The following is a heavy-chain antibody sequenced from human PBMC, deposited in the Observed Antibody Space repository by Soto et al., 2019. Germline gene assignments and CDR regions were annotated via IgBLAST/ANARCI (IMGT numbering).Heavy chain of an antibody. V-gene: IGHV5-10-1*01. CDR1: GYSFTSYW. J-gene: IGHJ6*02. CDR3: ARHVVPGAKAGIYYGMDV. D-gene: IGHD2-2*01. CDR2: IDPSDSYT. Sequence: GESLKISCKGSGYSFTSYWISWVRQMPGKGLEWMRRIDPSDSYTNYSPSFQGHVTISADKSISTAYLQWSSLKASDTAMYYCARHVVPGAKAGIYYGMDVWGQGTTVTVSS.